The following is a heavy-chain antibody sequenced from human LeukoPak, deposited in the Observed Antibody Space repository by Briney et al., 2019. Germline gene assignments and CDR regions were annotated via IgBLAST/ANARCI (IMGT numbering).Heavy chain of an antibody. V-gene: IGHV1-3*01. D-gene: IGHD5-18*01. J-gene: IGHJ6*02. CDR1: GYTFTGYY. CDR3: ARELRYSYPTTGMDV. Sequence: GASVKVSCKASGYTFTGYYMHWVRQAPGQGLEWMGWINAGNGNTKYSQKFQGRVTITRDTSASTAYMELSSLRSEDTAVYYCARELRYSYPTTGMDVWGQGTTVTVSS. CDR2: INAGNGNT.